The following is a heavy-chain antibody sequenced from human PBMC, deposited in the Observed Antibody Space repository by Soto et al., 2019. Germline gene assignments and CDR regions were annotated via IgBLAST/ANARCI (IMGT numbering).Heavy chain of an antibody. Sequence: SETLSLTCAVYGGSFSGYYWSWLRQPPGKGLEWIGEINHSGSTNYNPSLKSRVTISVDTSKNQFSLKLSSVTAADTAVYYCATFPSSGSGSYDHAMDVWGQGTTVTVS. D-gene: IGHD3-10*01. CDR3: ATFPSSGSGSYDHAMDV. CDR2: INHSGST. V-gene: IGHV4-34*01. J-gene: IGHJ6*02. CDR1: GGSFSGYY.